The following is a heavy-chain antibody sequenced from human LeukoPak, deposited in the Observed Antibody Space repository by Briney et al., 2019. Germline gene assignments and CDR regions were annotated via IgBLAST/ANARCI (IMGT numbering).Heavy chain of an antibody. V-gene: IGHV3-23*01. CDR2: IYENGGTT. Sequence: GGSLRLSCVGSGFTFRSHAMSWVRQAPEKGLEFVSGIYENGGTTYYADSVKGRFSISRDNSKNTLYLQMNSLRAEDTAVYYCAREGIHPLRWGQGTLVTVSS. J-gene: IGHJ4*02. D-gene: IGHD5-18*01. CDR1: GFTFRSHA. CDR3: AREGIHPLR.